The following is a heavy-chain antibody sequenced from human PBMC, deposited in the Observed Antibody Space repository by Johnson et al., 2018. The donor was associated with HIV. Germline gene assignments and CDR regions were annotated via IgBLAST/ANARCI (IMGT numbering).Heavy chain of an antibody. CDR2: ISYDGTNT. CDR1: DFTFTNNA. D-gene: IGHD3-10*01. CDR3: AKALRIFGSGVKEAFDI. V-gene: IGHV3-30*14. J-gene: IGHJ3*02. Sequence: QVQLVESGGGVVQPGRSLRLSCAASDFTFTNNAIHWVRQAPGKGLEWVAVISYDGTNTYYADSVRGRFTISRDNSKSTLYLQMNSLRAEDTAVYYCAKALRIFGSGVKEAFDIWGQGTMVTVSS.